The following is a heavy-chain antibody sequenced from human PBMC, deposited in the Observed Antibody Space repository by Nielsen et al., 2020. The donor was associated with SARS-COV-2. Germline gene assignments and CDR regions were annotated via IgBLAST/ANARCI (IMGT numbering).Heavy chain of an antibody. CDR1: GFTFSSYA. V-gene: IGHV3-30*04. CDR3: ARVDSFGDDYGMDV. D-gene: IGHD3-10*01. Sequence: GESLKISCSASGFTFSSYAMHWVRQAPGKGLEWVAVISYDGSNKYYADSVKGRFTISRDNSKNTLYLQMNSLRAEDTAVYYCARVDSFGDDYGMDVWGQGTTVTVSS. J-gene: IGHJ6*02. CDR2: ISYDGSNK.